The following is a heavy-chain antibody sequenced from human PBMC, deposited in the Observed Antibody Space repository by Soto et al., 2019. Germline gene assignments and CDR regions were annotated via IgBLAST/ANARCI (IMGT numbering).Heavy chain of an antibody. V-gene: IGHV3-21*01. J-gene: IGHJ6*02. CDR2: ISSSGSYI. Sequence: GSLRLSCAAPGFTFSSYSMNWVRQAPGKGLEWVSSISSSGSYIYYADSVKGRFTISRDNAKNSLYLQMNSLRAEDTAVYYCARDSAYSSSWYQSGYYGMDVWGQGTTVTVSS. CDR1: GFTFSSYS. D-gene: IGHD6-13*01. CDR3: ARDSAYSSSWYQSGYYGMDV.